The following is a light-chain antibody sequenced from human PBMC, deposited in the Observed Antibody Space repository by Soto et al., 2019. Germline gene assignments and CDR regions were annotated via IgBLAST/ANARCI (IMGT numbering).Light chain of an antibody. V-gene: IGLV1-47*02. CDR2: CNN. CDR3: EAGDYNLRGPV. J-gene: IGLJ2*01. CDR1: SSNIGTNY. Sequence: QSVLTQPPSASGTPGQRVTISCSGSSSNIGTNYVYWYQQLPGTAPKLLIYCNNQQPSGVPDRFSGSTSGISASLASSALRSADYGHYYCEAGDYNLRGPVFGGGTKLTVL.